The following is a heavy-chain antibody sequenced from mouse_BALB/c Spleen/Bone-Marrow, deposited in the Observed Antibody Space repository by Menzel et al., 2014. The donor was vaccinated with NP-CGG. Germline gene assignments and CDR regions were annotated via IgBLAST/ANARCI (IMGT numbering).Heavy chain of an antibody. J-gene: IGHJ3*01. V-gene: IGHV1S127*01. CDR3: TRMWAY. CDR1: GYTFTSCW. CDR2: IDPSDSYT. Sequence: QVQLQQSGAELVKPGASVEMSCKASGYTFTSCWMHWVKQRPGQGLEWIGTIDPSDSYTSYNQKFKGKATLTVDTSSSTAYMQLSSLTSEDSAVYYCTRMWAYWGQGTLVTVSA.